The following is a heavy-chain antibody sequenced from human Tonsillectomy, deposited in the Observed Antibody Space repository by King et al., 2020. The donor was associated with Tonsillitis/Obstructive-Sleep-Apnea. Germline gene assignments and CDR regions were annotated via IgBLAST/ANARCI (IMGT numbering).Heavy chain of an antibody. CDR1: GGSISSGGYY. J-gene: IGHJ4*02. Sequence: VQLQESGPGLVKPSQTLSLTCTVSGGSISSGGYYWSWIRQRPGKGLEWIGYISYSGSTYYNPSLKSRVTISVDTSKKQFSLKLSSVTAADTAVYHCAGGPNEYYFDYWGQGTLVTVSS. V-gene: IGHV4-31*03. CDR3: AGGPNEYYFDY. CDR2: ISYSGST. D-gene: IGHD1-1*01.